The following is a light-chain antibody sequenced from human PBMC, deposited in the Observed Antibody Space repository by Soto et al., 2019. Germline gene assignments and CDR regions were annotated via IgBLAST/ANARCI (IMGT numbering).Light chain of an antibody. CDR1: QSVDKY. V-gene: IGKV3-11*01. J-gene: IGKJ4*01. CDR3: QQRTNWPLT. Sequence: EIVLTQSPATLSFSPGERATHSCRASQSVDKYLVWYQQKPGQAPRLLIYDASSRATGIPARFSGSGSGTDFSLTITSLEPEDFAVYYCQQRTNWPLTFGGGTKLEIK. CDR2: DAS.